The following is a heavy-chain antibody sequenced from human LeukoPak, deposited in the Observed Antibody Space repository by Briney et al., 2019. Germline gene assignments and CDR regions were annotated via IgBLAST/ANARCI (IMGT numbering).Heavy chain of an antibody. J-gene: IGHJ6*03. CDR1: GGSISSYY. Sequence: MPSETLSLTCTVSGGSISSYYWTWIRQPPGKGLEWIGYIYYSGSTNFNPSLKSRVTISVDTPKNQFSLKLSSVTAADTAVYFCARTIMVRGVYYYYYMDVWGKGTTVTVSS. D-gene: IGHD3-10*01. V-gene: IGHV4-59*01. CDR2: IYYSGST. CDR3: ARTIMVRGVYYYYYMDV.